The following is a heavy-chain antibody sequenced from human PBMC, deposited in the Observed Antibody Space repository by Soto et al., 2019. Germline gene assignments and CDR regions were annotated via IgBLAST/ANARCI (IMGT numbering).Heavy chain of an antibody. Sequence: PSQTLSLTCAISGDSVSSNSAAWNWIRQSPSRGLEWLGRTYYRSKWYNDYAVSVKSRITINPDTSKNQFSLQLNSVTPEDTAVYYCARDLSVVVKHTETNSFDYWGQGTLVTVSS. CDR1: GDSVSSNSAA. D-gene: IGHD2-15*01. CDR2: TYYRSKWYN. J-gene: IGHJ4*02. V-gene: IGHV6-1*01. CDR3: ARDLSVVVKHTETNSFDY.